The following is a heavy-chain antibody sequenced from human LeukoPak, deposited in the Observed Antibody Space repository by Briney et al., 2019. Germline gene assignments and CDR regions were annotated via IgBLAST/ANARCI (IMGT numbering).Heavy chain of an antibody. J-gene: IGHJ4*02. CDR1: GYTFTSYG. D-gene: IGHD2-2*01. CDR3: ATDPQPRGQGIFDY. Sequence: ASVKVSCKASGYTFTSYGISWVRQAPGQGLEWMGWISAYNGNTNYAQKLQGRVTMTTDTSTSTAYMELRSLRSDDTAVYYRATDPQPRGQGIFDYWGQGTLVTVSS. V-gene: IGHV1-18*01. CDR2: ISAYNGNT.